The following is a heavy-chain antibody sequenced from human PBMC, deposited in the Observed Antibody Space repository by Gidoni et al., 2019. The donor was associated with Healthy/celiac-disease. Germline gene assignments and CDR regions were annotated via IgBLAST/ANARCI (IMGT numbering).Heavy chain of an antibody. CDR1: GYTLPGYA. D-gene: IGHD5-18*01. Sequence: QVQLVQSGAEVTKPRPSVKVSCQASGYTLPGYAMHWVRQAPGQRLEWMRWINAGNGNTKYSQKFQGRVTITRDTSARTAYMELSSLRSEDTAVYYCARADTAMVTFDYWGQGTLVTVSS. CDR2: INAGNGNT. J-gene: IGHJ4*02. CDR3: ARADTAMVTFDY. V-gene: IGHV1-3*01.